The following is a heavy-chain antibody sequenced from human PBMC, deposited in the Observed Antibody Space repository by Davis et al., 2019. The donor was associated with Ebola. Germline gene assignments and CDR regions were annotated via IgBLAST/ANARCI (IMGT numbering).Heavy chain of an antibody. V-gene: IGHV3-23*01. CDR3: AKVDCSGGSCYGMDV. CDR2: ISGSGGST. Sequence: GGSLRLSCAASGFTFSTYAMSWVRQAPGTGLEWVSAISGSGGSTYYADSVKGRFTISRDNSKNTLYLQMNSLRAEDTAVYYCAKVDCSGGSCYGMDVWGQGTTVTVSS. J-gene: IGHJ6*02. CDR1: GFTFSTYA. D-gene: IGHD2-15*01.